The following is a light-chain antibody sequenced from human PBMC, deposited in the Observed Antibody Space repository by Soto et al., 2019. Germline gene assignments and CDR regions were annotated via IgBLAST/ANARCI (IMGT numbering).Light chain of an antibody. Sequence: QFSPSPSSPSASFGDRVTLTFRASQGISSYLAWYQQKPGKAPKLLIYAASTLQSGVPSRFSGSGSGTDFTLTISSLQPEDYATYYCQQLNSYPCTFGQGTRLEI. V-gene: IGKV1-9*01. CDR1: QGISSY. CDR3: QQLNSYPCT. CDR2: AAS. J-gene: IGKJ5*01.